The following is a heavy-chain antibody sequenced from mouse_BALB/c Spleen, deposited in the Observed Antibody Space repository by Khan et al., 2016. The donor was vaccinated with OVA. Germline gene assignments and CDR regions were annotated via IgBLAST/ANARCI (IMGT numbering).Heavy chain of an antibody. CDR3: TRGGGGNRFAY. CDR1: GYTFTDFT. J-gene: IGHJ3*01. Sequence: QVQLQQSGAELVRPGVSVKISCKGSGYTFTDFTMHWVKQSHAMSLEWIGVISTYYGDATYNQKLKDKATMTVDKSSSTAYMELARLTSEDSAIYYCTRGGGGNRFAYWGQGTLVTVSA. CDR2: ISTYYGDA. V-gene: IGHV1S137*01.